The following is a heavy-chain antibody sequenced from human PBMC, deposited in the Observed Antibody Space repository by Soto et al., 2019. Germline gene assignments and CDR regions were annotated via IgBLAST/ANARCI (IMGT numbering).Heavy chain of an antibody. Sequence: QVQLQQWGAGLLKPSETLSLTCAVYGGSFSGYYWSWIRQTPGKGLEWIGEINHSGSTNYNPSLKSRVTISGDTSRNQFSLKLTPVTAADTAVYYCARGGMEYNFGYLKAYDVWGQGTMVTVSS. CDR3: ARGGMEYNFGYLKAYDV. J-gene: IGHJ3*01. D-gene: IGHD5-18*01. V-gene: IGHV4-34*01. CDR1: GGSFSGYY. CDR2: INHSGST.